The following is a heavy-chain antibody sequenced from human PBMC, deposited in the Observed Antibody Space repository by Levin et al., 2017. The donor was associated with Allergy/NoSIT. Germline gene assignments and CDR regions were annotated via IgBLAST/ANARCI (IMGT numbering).Heavy chain of an antibody. D-gene: IGHD2-8*01. CDR2: IYYSGST. J-gene: IGHJ6*03. CDR1: GGSISSGGYY. Sequence: SETLSLTCTVSGGSISSGGYYWSWIRQHPGKGLEWIGYIYYSGSTYYNPSLKSRVTISVDTSKNQFSLKLSSVTAADTAVYYCARGPLVYATEHDYYDYYMDGWGKGTTVTVSS. CDR3: ARGPLVYATEHDYYDYYMDG. V-gene: IGHV4-31*03.